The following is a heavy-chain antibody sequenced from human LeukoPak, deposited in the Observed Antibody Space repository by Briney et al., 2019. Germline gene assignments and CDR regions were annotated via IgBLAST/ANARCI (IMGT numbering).Heavy chain of an antibody. D-gene: IGHD3-10*01. V-gene: IGHV1-46*03. CDR1: GYGFTSYY. CDR3: ARHGSGRYYPAEGRVDY. Sequence: AASVKVSCKAFGYGFTSYYIHWVRQAPGQGLEWMGTINPSVGGTTYTRKFQGRVTMTRDTSTSTVYMELSSLRSEDTAVYYCARHGSGRYYPAEGRVDYWGQGTLVTVSS. J-gene: IGHJ4*02. CDR2: INPSVGGT.